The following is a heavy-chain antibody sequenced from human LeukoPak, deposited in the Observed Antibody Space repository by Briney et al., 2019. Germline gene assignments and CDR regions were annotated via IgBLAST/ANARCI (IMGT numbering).Heavy chain of an antibody. CDR1: GFTFSSYG. V-gene: IGHV3-30*02. CDR3: ARQGYSSGK. CDR2: IRYDGSNK. Sequence: GGPLRLSCAASGFTFSSYGMHWVRQAPGKGLEWVAFIRYDGSNKYYADSVKGRFTISRDNAKNSLYLKMNSLRAEDTAVYYCARQGYSSGKWGQGTLVTVSS. D-gene: IGHD6-19*01. J-gene: IGHJ4*02.